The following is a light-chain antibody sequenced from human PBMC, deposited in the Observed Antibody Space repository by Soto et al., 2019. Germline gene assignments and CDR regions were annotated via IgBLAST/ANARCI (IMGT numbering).Light chain of an antibody. V-gene: IGKV1-5*03. J-gene: IGKJ1*01. CDR2: KAS. Sequence: DIQMTQSPSTLSAYVGDRVTITCRASQSISSWLAWYQQKPGTAPNLLIYKASTLQSGVPSRFSGSGSGTEFNLTISSLQPDDSATYYCQQYNDNWTFGQGTKVEIK. CDR3: QQYNDNWT. CDR1: QSISSW.